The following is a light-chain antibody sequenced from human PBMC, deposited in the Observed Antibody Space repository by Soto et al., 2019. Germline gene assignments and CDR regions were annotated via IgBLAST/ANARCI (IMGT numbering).Light chain of an antibody. V-gene: IGKV1-5*03. Sequence: DIQMTQSPSTLSASVGDRVTIPCRASQSINSWLAWYQQKPGKAPNLLIYKASSLESGVPSRFSGSGSGTEFTLTISSLQPDDFATYYCQQYDTSPYTFGQGTKLEIK. CDR3: QQYDTSPYT. CDR1: QSINSW. CDR2: KAS. J-gene: IGKJ2*01.